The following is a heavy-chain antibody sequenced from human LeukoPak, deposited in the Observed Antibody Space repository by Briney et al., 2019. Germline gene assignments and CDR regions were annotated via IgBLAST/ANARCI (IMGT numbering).Heavy chain of an antibody. D-gene: IGHD7-27*01. CDR1: EFTFSTYT. CDR3: AIDPTWGTHS. Sequence: GGSLRLSCAASEFTFSTYTMYWVRHPPGKRLEWVSIIGSSGGGIHYADSVKGRFTIFRDNSKNALYLQMNSLRVEDTAVYICAIDPTWGTHSWGQGVLVTVSS. CDR2: IGSSGGGI. J-gene: IGHJ4*02. V-gene: IGHV3-23*01.